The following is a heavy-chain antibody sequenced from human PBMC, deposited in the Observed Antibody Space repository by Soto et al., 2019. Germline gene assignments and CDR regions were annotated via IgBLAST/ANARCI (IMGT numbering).Heavy chain of an antibody. D-gene: IGHD2-21*02. V-gene: IGHV5-51*01. Sequence: GESLKISCKGSGYSFTSYWIGWVRQMPGKGLEWMGIIYPGDSDTRYSPSFQGQVTISADKSISTAYLQWSSLKASDTAMYYCARSLPLVVVTKPFDAFDIWGQGTMVTV. CDR1: GYSFTSYW. J-gene: IGHJ3*02. CDR3: ARSLPLVVVTKPFDAFDI. CDR2: IYPGDSDT.